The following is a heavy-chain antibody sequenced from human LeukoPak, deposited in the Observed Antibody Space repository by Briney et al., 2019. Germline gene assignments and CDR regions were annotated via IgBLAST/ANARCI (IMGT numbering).Heavy chain of an antibody. CDR1: GGTFSSYA. CDR3: ARGNLVGSSGVPDY. D-gene: IGHD1-26*01. Sequence: ASVKVSCKASGGTFSSYAISWVRQAPGQGLEWMGGIIPIFGTANYAQKFQGRVTITADESTSTAYMELSSLRSEDTAVYYCARGNLVGSSGVPDYWGQGTLVTVSS. CDR2: IIPIFGTA. J-gene: IGHJ4*02. V-gene: IGHV1-69*13.